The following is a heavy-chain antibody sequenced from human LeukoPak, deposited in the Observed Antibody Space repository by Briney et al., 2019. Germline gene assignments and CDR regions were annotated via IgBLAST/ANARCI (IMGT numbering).Heavy chain of an antibody. CDR1: GFTFSSYW. D-gene: IGHD3-10*01. CDR3: ARGFGQLWFGELLHYDY. J-gene: IGHJ4*02. CDR2: INSDGSST. V-gene: IGHV3-74*01. Sequence: GGSLRLSCAASGFTFSSYWMHWVRQAPGKGLVWVSRINSDGSSTSYADSVKGRFTISRDNAKNTLYLQMNSLRAEDTAVCYCARGFGQLWFGELLHYDYWGQGTLVTVSS.